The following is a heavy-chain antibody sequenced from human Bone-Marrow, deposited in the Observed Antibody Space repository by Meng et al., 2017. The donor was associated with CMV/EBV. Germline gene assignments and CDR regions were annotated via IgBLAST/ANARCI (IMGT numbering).Heavy chain of an antibody. CDR3: ARNGRVATTNPFDS. CDR1: GFTFSSYW. CDR2: IKQDGGET. D-gene: IGHD5-12*01. V-gene: IGHV3-7*01. J-gene: IGHJ4*02. Sequence: GESLKISCGAAGFTFSSYWMSWVRQAPGKGLEWVANIKQDGGETYYAASVKGRFTISRDNAKKSLYPQMNSLRAEDTAVYFCARNGRVATTNPFDSWGQGSLVTFSS.